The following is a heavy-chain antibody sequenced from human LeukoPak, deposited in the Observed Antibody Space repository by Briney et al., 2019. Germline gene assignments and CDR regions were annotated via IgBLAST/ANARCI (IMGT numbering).Heavy chain of an antibody. J-gene: IGHJ5*02. Sequence: SETLSLTCAVHGGSFSGYYWSWIRQPPGKGLEWIASIYHSGSTYYKPSLKSRVTISVDTSKNQFSLKVSSVTAADTAVYYCARCQARLSWFDPWGQGTLVTVSS. CDR3: ARCQARLSWFDP. D-gene: IGHD6-19*01. CDR1: GGSFSGYY. V-gene: IGHV4-34*01. CDR2: IYHSGST.